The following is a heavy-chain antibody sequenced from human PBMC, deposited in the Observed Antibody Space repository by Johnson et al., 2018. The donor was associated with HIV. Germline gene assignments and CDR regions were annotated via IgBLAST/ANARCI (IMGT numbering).Heavy chain of an antibody. D-gene: IGHD3-10*01. Sequence: QVQLVESGGGVVQPGRSLNLSCAASGFTFRSYAMHWVRQAPGKGLEWVAVISYDGRNKYYADSVRGRFTISRDNAKNSLYLQMNSLRAEDTALYYCARAPEVRGVDAFDVWGQGTVVTVSS. V-gene: IGHV3-30*04. J-gene: IGHJ3*01. CDR3: ARAPEVRGVDAFDV. CDR1: GFTFRSYA. CDR2: ISYDGRNK.